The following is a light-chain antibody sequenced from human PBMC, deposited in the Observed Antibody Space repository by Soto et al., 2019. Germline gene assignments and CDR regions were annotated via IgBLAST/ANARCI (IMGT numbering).Light chain of an antibody. J-gene: IGLJ1*01. CDR3: SSYTSSSTLG. Sequence: QSALTQPASLSGSPGQSITISCTGTSSDIGAYDYVSWYQQHPGKAPKLMIYEVSNRPSGVSNRFSGSKSGNTASLTISGLQAEDEADYYCSSYTSSSTLGFGTGTKLTVL. CDR1: SSDIGAYDY. V-gene: IGLV2-14*01. CDR2: EVS.